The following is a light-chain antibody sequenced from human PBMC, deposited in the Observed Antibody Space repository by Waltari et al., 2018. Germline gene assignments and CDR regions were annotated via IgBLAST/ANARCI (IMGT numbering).Light chain of an antibody. CDR2: GNS. CDR3: QSYDSSLSGSRVV. Sequence: QSVLTQPPSVSGAPGQRVTISCTGSSSNIGAGYDVHWYQQLPGTAPKRLIYGNSNRPSGVPDRFSGSKSGTSASLAITGLQAEDEADYYCQSYDSSLSGSRVVFGGGTKLTVL. J-gene: IGLJ2*01. CDR1: SSNIGAGYD. V-gene: IGLV1-40*01.